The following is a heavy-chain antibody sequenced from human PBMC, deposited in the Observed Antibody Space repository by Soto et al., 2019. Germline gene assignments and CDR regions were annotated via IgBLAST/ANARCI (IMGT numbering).Heavy chain of an antibody. Sequence: EVQLLESGGGLVQPGGSLRLSCAASGFTFSSNAMSWVRQAAGKGLEWVSGISGSGGTTYYAAAVKGRFTISRDNAKNTLYLQMNSLRAEDTAVYHCAKAIGSGWSKSETWGQGTLVTVFS. J-gene: IGHJ5*02. V-gene: IGHV3-23*01. CDR1: GFTFSSNA. CDR2: ISGSGGTT. D-gene: IGHD6-19*01. CDR3: AKAIGSGWSKSET.